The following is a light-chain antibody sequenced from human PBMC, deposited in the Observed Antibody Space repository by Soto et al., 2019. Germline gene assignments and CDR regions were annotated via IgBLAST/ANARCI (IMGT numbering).Light chain of an antibody. CDR2: AAS. J-gene: IGKJ2*01. CDR3: QQSYSAPYT. V-gene: IGKV1-39*01. Sequence: DIQMTQSPSSLSASVGDRVTVTCRASQSISNYLNWYQQKPGKAPKVLISAASSLQSGVPSRFSGSGSGPDFTLTIRSLQPEDFAIYYCQQSYSAPYTFCQGTKLEIK. CDR1: QSISNY.